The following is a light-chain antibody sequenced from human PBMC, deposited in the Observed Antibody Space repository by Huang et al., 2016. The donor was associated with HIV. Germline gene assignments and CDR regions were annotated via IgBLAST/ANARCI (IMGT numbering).Light chain of an antibody. J-gene: IGKJ4*01. CDR2: VSS. CDR1: RSVSSN. CDR3: QQYNNWLLS. V-gene: IGKV3-15*01. Sequence: IVMTQSPATLSVSPGERVTVSCRANRSVSSNLAWYQQRPGQAPRLLIYVSSTRAPGIPARFSGSGSGTYFSLTISSLQSEDFALYYCQQYNNWLLSFGGGTRVDI.